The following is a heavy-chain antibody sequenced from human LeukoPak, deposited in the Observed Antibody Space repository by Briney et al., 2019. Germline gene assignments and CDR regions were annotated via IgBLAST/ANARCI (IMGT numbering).Heavy chain of an antibody. CDR2: IYPGDSDT. CDR3: ARGVYSSSWYDAFDI. CDR1: GYSFTSYW. V-gene: IGHV5-51*01. J-gene: IGHJ3*02. D-gene: IGHD6-13*01. Sequence: GESLKISCKGSGYSFTSYWIGWVRQMPGKGLEWMGIIYPGDSDTRYSPSFQGQVTISADKSISTAYLQWSSLEASDTAMYYCARGVYSSSWYDAFDIWGQGTMVTVSS.